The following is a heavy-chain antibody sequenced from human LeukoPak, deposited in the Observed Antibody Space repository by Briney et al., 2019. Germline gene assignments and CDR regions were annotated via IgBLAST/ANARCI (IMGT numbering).Heavy chain of an antibody. D-gene: IGHD4-11*01. J-gene: IGHJ4*02. CDR1: GFNVSSNY. CDR2: IYSGGNT. CDR3: ARGPDPMTTDYFDY. V-gene: IGHV3-53*01. Sequence: GGSLRLSCAASGFNVSSNYMSWVRQAPGKGLEWVSIIYSGGNTYYTDSVKGRFTISRDSSKNTLYLQMNSLRAEDTAVYYCARGPDPMTTDYFDYWGQGTLVTVSS.